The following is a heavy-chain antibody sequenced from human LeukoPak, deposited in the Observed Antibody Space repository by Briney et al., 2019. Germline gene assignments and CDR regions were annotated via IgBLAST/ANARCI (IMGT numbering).Heavy chain of an antibody. J-gene: IGHJ3*02. CDR2: IYSGGST. CDR1: GFTVSSNY. CDR3: ARDLHYYYDSSGFSAFDI. Sequence: GGSLRLSCAASGFTVSSNYMSWVRQAPGKGLEWVSVIYSGGSTYYADSVKGRFTISRDNSKNTLYLQMNSLRAEDTAVYYCARDLHYYYDSSGFSAFDIWGQGTMVTVSS. V-gene: IGHV3-53*01. D-gene: IGHD3-22*01.